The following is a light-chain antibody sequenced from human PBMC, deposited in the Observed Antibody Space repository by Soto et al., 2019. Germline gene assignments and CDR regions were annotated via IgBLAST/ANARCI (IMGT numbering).Light chain of an antibody. J-gene: IGLJ1*01. CDR1: SSDVGGYNY. CDR3: SSYTGSSTPYV. V-gene: IGLV2-14*01. Sequence: QSALTRPASVSGSPGQSITISCTGTSSDVGGYNYDSWYQQHPGKAPKLMIYEVSNRPAGISNRFSGSKSGNTASLTISGLQAEDEADYYCSSYTGSSTPYVFGTGTKLTVL. CDR2: EVS.